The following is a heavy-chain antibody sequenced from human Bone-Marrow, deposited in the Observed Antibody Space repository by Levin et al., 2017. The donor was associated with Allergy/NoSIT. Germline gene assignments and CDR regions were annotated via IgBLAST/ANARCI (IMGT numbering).Heavy chain of an antibody. CDR3: ARGRLIRITRWFAP. J-gene: IGHJ5*02. CDR1: GGSISDPAIY. CDR2: IYYSGTT. V-gene: IGHV4-39*01. Sequence: SETLSLTCTVSGGSISDPAIYWGWIRQSPGKGMEWIGSIYYSGTTYYNPSLKSRVTMSVDTSKNQFSLKLRSVTAADSGMYYCARGRLIRITRWFAPWGQATLVTVSS. D-gene: IGHD3-10*01.